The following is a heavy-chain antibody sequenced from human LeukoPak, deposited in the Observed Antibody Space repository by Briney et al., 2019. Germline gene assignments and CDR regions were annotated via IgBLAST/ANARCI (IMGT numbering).Heavy chain of an antibody. J-gene: IGHJ4*02. CDR3: ARDSGERGSGSYLIAY. CDR1: GDTFINDY. V-gene: IGHV1-46*01. D-gene: IGHD3-10*01. Sequence: ASVKVSCKASGDTFINDYFHWVRQAPGQGLEWMGVSNPSGGTASYAQKFQGRVSMTRDMSTSTAYMELSSLRSDDTAVYYCARDSGERGSGSYLIAYWGQGTLVTVSS. CDR2: SNPSGGTA.